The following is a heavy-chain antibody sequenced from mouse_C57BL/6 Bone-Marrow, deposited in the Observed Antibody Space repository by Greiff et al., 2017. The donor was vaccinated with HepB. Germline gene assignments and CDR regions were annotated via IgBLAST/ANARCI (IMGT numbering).Heavy chain of an antibody. J-gene: IGHJ2*01. CDR1: GYTFTSYG. CDR3: ARSPIYYDYDGY. V-gene: IGHV1-81*01. D-gene: IGHD2-4*01. CDR2: IYPRSGNT. Sequence: VQLQQSGAELARPGASVKLSCKASGYTFTSYGISWVKQRTGQGLEWIGEIYPRSGNTYYNEKFKGKATLTADKSSSTAYMELRSLTSEDSAVYFCARSPIYYDYDGYWGQGTTRTVSS.